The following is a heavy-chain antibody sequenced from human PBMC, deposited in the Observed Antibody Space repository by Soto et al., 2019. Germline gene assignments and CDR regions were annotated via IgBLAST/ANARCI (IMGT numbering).Heavy chain of an antibody. CDR2: IYHSGST. D-gene: IGHD2-15*01. CDR1: GCSISRYY. Sequence: SETLSLTCTVSGCSISRYYWSWIRQPPGKGLEWIGYIYHSGSTYYNPSLKSRVTISVDRSKNQFSLKLSSVTAADTAVYYRARGQVVAAQHWGQGTLVTVSS. CDR3: ARGQVVAAQH. J-gene: IGHJ4*02. V-gene: IGHV4-59*12.